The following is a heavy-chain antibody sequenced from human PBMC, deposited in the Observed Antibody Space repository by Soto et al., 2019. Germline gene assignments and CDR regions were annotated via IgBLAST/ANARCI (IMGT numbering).Heavy chain of an antibody. V-gene: IGHV4-39*01. Sequence: SETLSLTCTVSGGSISSSSYYWGWIRQPPGKGLEWIGSIYYSGSTYYNPSLKSRVTISVDTSKNQFSLKLSSVTAADTAVYYCARHLPYYDFWSQYRQNAFDIWGQGTMVTVSS. CDR3: ARHLPYYDFWSQYRQNAFDI. CDR2: IYYSGST. D-gene: IGHD3-3*01. J-gene: IGHJ3*02. CDR1: GGSISSSSYY.